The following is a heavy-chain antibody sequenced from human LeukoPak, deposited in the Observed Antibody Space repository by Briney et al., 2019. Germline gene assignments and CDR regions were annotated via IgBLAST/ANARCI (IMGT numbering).Heavy chain of an antibody. CDR2: IKPNSGGT. Sequence: ASVKVSCKASGYTFTGYYMHWVRQAPGQGLEWMAWIKPNSGGTNYAQKFQGRVTMTRDTSISTASMELRSLRSDDTAVYYCARDLGSSWYFGWFDPWGQGTLVTVSS. D-gene: IGHD6-13*01. CDR1: GYTFTGYY. V-gene: IGHV1-2*02. CDR3: ARDLGSSWYFGWFDP. J-gene: IGHJ5*02.